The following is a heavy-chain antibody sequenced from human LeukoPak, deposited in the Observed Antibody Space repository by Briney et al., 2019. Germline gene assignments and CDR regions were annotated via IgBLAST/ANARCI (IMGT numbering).Heavy chain of an antibody. Sequence: GGSLRLSCAASGFTFSSYAMHWVRQAPGKGLEWVAVVSYDGSNKYYADSVKGRFTISRDNSKNTLYLQMNSLRAEDTAVYYCARGSGFDYWGQGTLVTVSS. CDR2: VSYDGSNK. CDR3: ARGSGFDY. J-gene: IGHJ4*02. CDR1: GFTFSSYA. V-gene: IGHV3-30-3*01.